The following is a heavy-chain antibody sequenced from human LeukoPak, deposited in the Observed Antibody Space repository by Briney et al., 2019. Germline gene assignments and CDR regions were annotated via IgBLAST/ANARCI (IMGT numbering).Heavy chain of an antibody. CDR1: GFTFDDYA. J-gene: IGHJ4*02. CDR3: AIDRFGESVLDY. V-gene: IGHV3-43*02. D-gene: IGHD3-10*01. CDR2: ISGDGGST. Sequence: PGGSLRLSCAASGFTFDDYAMHWVRQAPGKGLEWVSLISGDGGSTYYADSVKGRFTISRDNSKNSLYLQMNSLRTEDTALYYCAIDRFGESVLDYWGQGTLVTVSS.